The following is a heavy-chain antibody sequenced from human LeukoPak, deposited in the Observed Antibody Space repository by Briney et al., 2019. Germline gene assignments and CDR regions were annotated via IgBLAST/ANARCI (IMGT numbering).Heavy chain of an antibody. Sequence: ASVKVSCKASSYTFTRYGISWVRQAPGQGLEWMGWISGSNGNTNYAQKFQGRVSMTAETSTSTAYMELRSLRSDDTAVYYCARSGRGTYYYFDLWGQGTLVTVSS. D-gene: IGHD1-26*01. CDR1: SYTFTRYG. CDR3: ARSGRGTYYYFDL. V-gene: IGHV1-18*01. CDR2: ISGSNGNT. J-gene: IGHJ4*02.